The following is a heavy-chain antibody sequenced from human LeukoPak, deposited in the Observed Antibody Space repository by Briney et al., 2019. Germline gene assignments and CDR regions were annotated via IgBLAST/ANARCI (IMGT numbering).Heavy chain of an antibody. J-gene: IGHJ5*02. CDR2: INYSETT. Sequence: SETLSLTCAVYGGSFSGYYWTWIRQPPGKGLEWIGEINYSETTNYNPSLKGRVTISIDTSKNQFSLNLTSVTAADTAVYYCARHVRDGTVAARRRGYNWFDPWGQGTLVTVSS. CDR3: ARHVRDGTVAARRRGYNWFDP. D-gene: IGHD6-6*01. CDR1: GGSFSGYY. V-gene: IGHV4-34*01.